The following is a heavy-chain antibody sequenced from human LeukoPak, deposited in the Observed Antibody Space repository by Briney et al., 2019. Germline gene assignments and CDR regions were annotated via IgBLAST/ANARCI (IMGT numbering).Heavy chain of an antibody. Sequence: GGSLRLSCAASGFTFSSYSKNWVRQAPGKGLEWVSSISSSSSYIYYADSVKGRFTISRDNAKNSLYLQMNSLRAEDTAVYYCARVGFLGDTAMAFDYWGQGTLVTVSS. D-gene: IGHD5-18*01. J-gene: IGHJ4*02. CDR3: ARVGFLGDTAMAFDY. V-gene: IGHV3-21*01. CDR1: GFTFSSYS. CDR2: ISSSSSYI.